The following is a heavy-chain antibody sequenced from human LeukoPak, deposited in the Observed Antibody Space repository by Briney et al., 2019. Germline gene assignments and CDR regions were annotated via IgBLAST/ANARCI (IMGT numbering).Heavy chain of an antibody. Sequence: GGSLRLSCGASGLTFSSYSMNWVRQAPGKGLEWVSYISSDSGARYYADSVKGRFTISRDNAKNSLYLQMNSLRAEDTAVYYCARATQPGFDPWGQGTLVTV. CDR3: ARATQPGFDP. CDR1: GLTFSSYS. J-gene: IGHJ5*02. V-gene: IGHV3-48*01. D-gene: IGHD2-15*01. CDR2: ISSDSGAR.